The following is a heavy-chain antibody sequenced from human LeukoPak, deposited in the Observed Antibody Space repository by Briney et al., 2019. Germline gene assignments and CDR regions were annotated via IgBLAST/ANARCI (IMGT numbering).Heavy chain of an antibody. V-gene: IGHV3-30*18. Sequence: GGSLRLSCAASGFTFSSYGMHWVRQAPGKGLEWVAVISYDGSNKYYAGSVKGRFTISRDNSKNTLYLQMNSLRAEDTAVYYCAKTKHGDYVLVYFDYWGQGTLVTVSS. CDR1: GFTFSSYG. J-gene: IGHJ4*02. D-gene: IGHD4-17*01. CDR3: AKTKHGDYVLVYFDY. CDR2: ISYDGSNK.